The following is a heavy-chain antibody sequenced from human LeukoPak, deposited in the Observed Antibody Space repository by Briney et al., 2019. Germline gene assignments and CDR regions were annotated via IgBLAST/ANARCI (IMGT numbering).Heavy chain of an antibody. J-gene: IGHJ4*02. D-gene: IGHD1-26*01. CDR3: AKVSGSSLFDY. Sequence: HSGGSLRLSCAASGFTFSSYAMSWVRQAPGKGLEWVSAISGSGGSTYYADSVKGRFTISRDNSKNTLYLQMDSLRAEDTAVYYCAKVSGSSLFDYWGQGTLVTVSS. CDR1: GFTFSSYA. V-gene: IGHV3-23*01. CDR2: ISGSGGST.